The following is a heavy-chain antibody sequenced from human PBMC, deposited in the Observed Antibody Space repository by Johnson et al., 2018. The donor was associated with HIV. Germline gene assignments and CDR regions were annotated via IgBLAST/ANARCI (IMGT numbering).Heavy chain of an antibody. CDR2: ISYDGSNK. CDR3: ARGREGGTYQGGDFDI. CDR1: GFTFSSFA. V-gene: IGHV3-30*04. Sequence: QVQLVESGGGVVQPGRSLRLSCEGSGFTFSSFAIHWVRQAPGKGLEWVALISYDGSNKYYADSVKGRFTISRDNSKNTLYLQMNSLRAEDRSVYYCARGREGGTYQGGDFDIWGQGTMVTVSS. D-gene: IGHD1-26*01. J-gene: IGHJ3*02.